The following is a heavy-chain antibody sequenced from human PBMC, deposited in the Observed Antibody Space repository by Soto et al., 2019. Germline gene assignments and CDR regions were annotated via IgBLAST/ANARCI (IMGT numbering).Heavy chain of an antibody. D-gene: IGHD6-19*01. CDR2: IKEDGSAA. Sequence: GSLRLSCVASEFSISPYWMSWVRQAPGKGLEWVANIKEDGSAARYVDSARDRFLISRDNTKNSLYLQMTNLRADDTGVYYCGKERMGSGWFVSSYWGQGILFTVSS. J-gene: IGHJ4*02. CDR3: GKERMGSGWFVSSY. V-gene: IGHV3-7*03. CDR1: EFSISPYW.